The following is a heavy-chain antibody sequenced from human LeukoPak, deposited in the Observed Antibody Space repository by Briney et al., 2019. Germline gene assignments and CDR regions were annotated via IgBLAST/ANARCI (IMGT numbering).Heavy chain of an antibody. D-gene: IGHD2-2*01. Sequence: GGSLRLSCAASGFTFTSYGMHWVRQAPGKGLEWVAVIWYDGSNKYYTDSVKGRFTISRDNSKNMLYLQMNSLRAEDTAVYYCAKDALVVVPAAIDWFDPWGQGTLVTVSS. CDR3: AKDALVVVPAAIDWFDP. CDR2: IWYDGSNK. V-gene: IGHV3-33*03. J-gene: IGHJ5*02. CDR1: GFTFTSYG.